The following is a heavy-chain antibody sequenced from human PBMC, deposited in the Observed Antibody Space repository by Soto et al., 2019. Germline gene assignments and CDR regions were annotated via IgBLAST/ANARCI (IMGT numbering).Heavy chain of an antibody. CDR1: GFSFRTHT. D-gene: IGHD2-2*01. J-gene: IGHJ6*02. Sequence: GGSLRLSCVASGFSFRTHTLVWVRQAPGKGLEWVSYISTGGTYLEYAHSVKGRFTISRDDAADSVFLQMNSLKGDDTAVYYCVKGGEDITSPYGMDVWGQGTTVTV. V-gene: IGHV3-21*06. CDR2: ISTGGTYL. CDR3: VKGGEDITSPYGMDV.